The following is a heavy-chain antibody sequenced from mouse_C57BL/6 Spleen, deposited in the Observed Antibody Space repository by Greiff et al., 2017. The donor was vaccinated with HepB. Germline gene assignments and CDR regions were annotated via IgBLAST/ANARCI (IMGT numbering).Heavy chain of an antibody. Sequence: QVQLQQSGAELVRPGSSVKLSCKASGYTFTSYWMDWVKQRPGQGLEWIGNIYPSDSETHYNQKFKDKATLTVDKSSSTAYMQLSSLTSEDSAVYYCARAYYSNSYAMDYWGQGTSVTVSS. CDR1: GYTFTSYW. V-gene: IGHV1-61*01. J-gene: IGHJ4*01. CDR3: ARAYYSNSYAMDY. D-gene: IGHD2-5*01. CDR2: IYPSDSET.